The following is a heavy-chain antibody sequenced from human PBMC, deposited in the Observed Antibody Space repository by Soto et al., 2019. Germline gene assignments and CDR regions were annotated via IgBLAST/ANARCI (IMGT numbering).Heavy chain of an antibody. CDR2: MSYDGTKQ. J-gene: IGHJ5*02. CDR1: GFTFSTYG. V-gene: IGHV3-30*18. CDR3: AKDLTRQLAYWLDP. D-gene: IGHD6-6*01. Sequence: GGSLRLSCAASGFTFSTYGMHWVRQAPGKGLEWVAAMSYDGTKQYYVDSVKGRFTISRDNSRNTLFLQLNSLTSDDTALYYCAKDLTRQLAYWLDPWGQGTQVTVSS.